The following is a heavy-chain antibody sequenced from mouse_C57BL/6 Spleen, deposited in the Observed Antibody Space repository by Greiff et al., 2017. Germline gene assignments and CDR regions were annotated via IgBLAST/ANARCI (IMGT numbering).Heavy chain of an antibody. Sequence: VQLQQSGAELAKPGASVQLSCKASGYTFTSYWMHWVKQRPGQGLEWIGYINTSSGYTKYNQKFKDKATLTADKYSSTAYMQLSSLTYEDSAVYYCARSGYHYFDDWGQGTTLTVSS. V-gene: IGHV1-7*01. CDR1: GYTFTSYW. CDR3: ARSGYHYFDD. J-gene: IGHJ2*01. CDR2: INTSSGYT. D-gene: IGHD2-2*01.